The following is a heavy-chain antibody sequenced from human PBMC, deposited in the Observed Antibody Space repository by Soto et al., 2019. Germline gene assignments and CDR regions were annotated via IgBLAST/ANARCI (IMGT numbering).Heavy chain of an antibody. CDR3: AIGGITIFGVVTLDFDY. CDR1: GGSFSGYY. Sequence: QVQLQQWGAGLLKPSETLSLTCAVYGGSFSGYYWSWIRQPPGKGLEWIGEINHSGSTNYNPSLKSRVTISVDTPKNQFSLKLSSVTAADTAVYYCAIGGITIFGVVTLDFDYWGQGTLVTVSS. J-gene: IGHJ4*02. D-gene: IGHD3-3*01. CDR2: INHSGST. V-gene: IGHV4-34*01.